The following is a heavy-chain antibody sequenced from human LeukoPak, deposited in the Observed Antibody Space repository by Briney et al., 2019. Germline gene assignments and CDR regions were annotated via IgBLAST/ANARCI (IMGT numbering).Heavy chain of an antibody. J-gene: IGHJ4*02. CDR2: INAGNSNT. Sequence: ASVKVSCKASGYTFTSYAMHWVRQAPGQRLEWMGWINAGNSNTKYSQKFQDRVTITRDTSASTAYMELSSLRSEDTAVYYCARGLAVAVTRGFDYWGQGTLVTVSS. CDR1: GYTFTSYA. CDR3: ARGLAVAVTRGFDY. V-gene: IGHV1-3*01. D-gene: IGHD6-19*01.